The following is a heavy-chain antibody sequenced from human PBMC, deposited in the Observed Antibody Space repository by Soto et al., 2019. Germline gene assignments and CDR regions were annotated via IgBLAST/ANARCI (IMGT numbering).Heavy chain of an antibody. V-gene: IGHV4-34*01. CDR2: INHSVST. Sequence: SETLSLTCAVYGGSFSGYYWSWIRQPPGKGLEWIGEINHSVSTNYNPSLKSRVTISVDTSKNQFSLKLSSVTAADTAVYYCARGQADGSSLFPDYWGQGTLVTFSS. CDR1: GGSFSGYY. CDR3: ARGQADGSSLFPDY. D-gene: IGHD6-13*01. J-gene: IGHJ4*02.